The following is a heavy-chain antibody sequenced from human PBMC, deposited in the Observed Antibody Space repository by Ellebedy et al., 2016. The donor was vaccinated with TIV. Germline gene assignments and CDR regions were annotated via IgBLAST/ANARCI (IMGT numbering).Heavy chain of an antibody. CDR3: ARVDTAMRDLKFDY. D-gene: IGHD5-18*01. J-gene: IGHJ4*02. Sequence: SETLSLTXTVSGGSVSSGSYYWSWIRQPPGKGLEWIGYIYYSGSTNYNPSLKSRVTISVDTSKNQFSLKLSSVTAADTAVYYCARVDTAMRDLKFDYWGQGTLVTVSS. CDR1: GGSVSSGSYY. V-gene: IGHV4-61*01. CDR2: IYYSGST.